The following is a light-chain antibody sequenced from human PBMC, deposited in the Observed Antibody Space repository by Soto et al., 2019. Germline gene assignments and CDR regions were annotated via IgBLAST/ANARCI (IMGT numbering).Light chain of an antibody. CDR1: QSVAGS. CDR2: DIS. V-gene: IGKV3-11*01. J-gene: IGKJ5*01. CDR3: QQRSNRIT. Sequence: EFVLTQSPATLSLSPGERAILSCRASQSVAGSLAWYQQKPGQAPRLLIYDISTRAAAIPARFSGSGSGTVFTLTVSSLEPEAFALYYCQQRSNRITFGQGTRLEIK.